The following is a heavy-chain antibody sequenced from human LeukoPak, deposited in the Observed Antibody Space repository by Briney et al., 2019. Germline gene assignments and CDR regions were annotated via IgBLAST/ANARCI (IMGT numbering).Heavy chain of an antibody. V-gene: IGHV3-48*01. J-gene: IGHJ4*02. D-gene: IGHD2-2*01. CDR1: GFTFSSYS. Sequence: GGSLILSCASSGFTFSSYSRNWVRQAPGKGLEWVSYISSSSSTIYYADSLKGRFTISRDDAENSLYLQMNSLRAEDTAVYYCARDSSVTAAPIDYWGQGTLVTVSS. CDR2: ISSSSSTI. CDR3: ARDSSVTAAPIDY.